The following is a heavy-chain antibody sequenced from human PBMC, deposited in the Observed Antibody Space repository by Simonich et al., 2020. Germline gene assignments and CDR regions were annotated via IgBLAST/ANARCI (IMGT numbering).Heavy chain of an antibody. Sequence: QVQLQESGPGLVKPSETLSLTCAVSGYSISSGYYWGWIRQPPGKGLEWIGSIYHSGSTYYNPSLKNRVTISVDTSKNQFSLKLSSVTAADTAVYYCANNKGWDWGQGTLVTVSS. V-gene: IGHV4-38-2*01. CDR2: IYHSGST. CDR1: GYSISSGYY. CDR3: ANNKGWD. J-gene: IGHJ4*02. D-gene: IGHD1-26*01.